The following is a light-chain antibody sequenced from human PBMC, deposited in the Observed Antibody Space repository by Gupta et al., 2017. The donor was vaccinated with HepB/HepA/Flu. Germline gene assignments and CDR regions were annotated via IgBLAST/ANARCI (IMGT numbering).Light chain of an antibody. J-gene: IGKJ4*01. V-gene: IGKV1-16*01. CDR1: QGVGKS. Sequence: DIQVTQSPSSLSASVGDRVTITCRASQGVGKSLAWYQQRPGKAPKSLIYDTSSLQSAVPSRFSGSGSGTDFTLTISSLQPEDFAIYYCQQEKSHPITFGGGTKVEIK. CDR3: QQEKSHPIT. CDR2: DTS.